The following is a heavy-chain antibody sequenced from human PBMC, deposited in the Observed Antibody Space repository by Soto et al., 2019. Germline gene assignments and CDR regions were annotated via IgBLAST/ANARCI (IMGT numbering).Heavy chain of an antibody. Sequence: ASVKVSCKASGGLFSSYPISWVRQVPGQGLEWMGGIIPVFQTAYYTQRFQGRVTITADESTNTAYMELSSLRSEDTAIYYCARGGSGYTWFNEFWGQGTLVTVSS. V-gene: IGHV1-69*13. D-gene: IGHD3-22*01. CDR1: GGLFSSYP. J-gene: IGHJ4*02. CDR3: ARGGSGYTWFNEF. CDR2: IIPVFQTA.